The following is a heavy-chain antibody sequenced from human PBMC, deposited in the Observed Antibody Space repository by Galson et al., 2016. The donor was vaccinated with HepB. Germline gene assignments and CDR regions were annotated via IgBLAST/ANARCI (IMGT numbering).Heavy chain of an antibody. J-gene: IGHJ1*01. D-gene: IGHD2-2*01. Sequence: SLRLSCAASGFTFSDDWMFWVRQAPGKGLVWVSRIDNDGRNKNYADSVKGRFSISRDNAKDTLFLQMNSLRAEDTAVYYCARAVVLVPAAKPTEYFQDWGQGTLVTVSS. V-gene: IGHV3-74*01. CDR2: IDNDGRNK. CDR1: GFTFSDDW. CDR3: ARAVVLVPAAKPTEYFQD.